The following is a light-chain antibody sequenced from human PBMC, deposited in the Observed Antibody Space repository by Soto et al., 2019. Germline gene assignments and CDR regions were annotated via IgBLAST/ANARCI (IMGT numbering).Light chain of an antibody. J-gene: IGKJ5*01. V-gene: IGKV3-11*01. CDR3: QQRSNWPTT. Sequence: EIVLTQSPVTLSLSPGERATLSCRASQSANSYLAWYQQKPGQAPRLLIYDASNRATGIPARFSGSGSGTDFTLTISSLEPEDFARYYCQQRSNWPTTFGQGTRLEI. CDR1: QSANSY. CDR2: DAS.